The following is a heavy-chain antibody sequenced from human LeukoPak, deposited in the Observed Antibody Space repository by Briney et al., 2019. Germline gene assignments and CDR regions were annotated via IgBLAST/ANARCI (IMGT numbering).Heavy chain of an antibody. J-gene: IGHJ3*02. V-gene: IGHV5-51*01. CDR1: QDTFSNYY. CDR2: INPPDSET. CDR3: ARRPHYALWSGRGDGAFDI. Sequence: GESLKISCTGSQDTFSNYYIVWVRQIPGNGLEWLGSINPPDSETTYSPSFEGHVSISVDKSISTSYLQWTELKASDTATFYCARRPHYALWSGRGDGAFDIWGQGTLVTVSS. D-gene: IGHD3-3*01.